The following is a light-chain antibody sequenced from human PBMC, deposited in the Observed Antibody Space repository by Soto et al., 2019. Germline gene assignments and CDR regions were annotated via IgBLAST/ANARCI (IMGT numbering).Light chain of an antibody. Sequence: QSVLTQPPSASGSPGESLTISCTGSSSDIGGYKYVAWYQQHPDKAPKLIIYEVSNRPSGVSNRFSGSKSGNTASLTISGLQAEDEADYYCSSYTSINTHVVFGGGTKLTVL. CDR3: SSYTSINTHVV. CDR1: SSDIGGYKY. CDR2: EVS. V-gene: IGLV2-14*01. J-gene: IGLJ2*01.